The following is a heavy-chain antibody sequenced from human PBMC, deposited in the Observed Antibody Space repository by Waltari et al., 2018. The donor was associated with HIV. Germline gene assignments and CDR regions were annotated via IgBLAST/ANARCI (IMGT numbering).Heavy chain of an antibody. J-gene: IGHJ5*02. CDR2: LYYRGNT. Sequence: QLHESGPGLVKPSETLSLTCTVSGASITSNNFYWGWGRQPPGKGLEFIGTLYYRGNTYYNASLKPRVTMSVDRSKNQFFLHLRSVSAADTAIYFCARTHDFDRSGYSFDPWGQGILVRVSA. CDR3: ARTHDFDRSGYSFDP. D-gene: IGHD3-22*01. V-gene: IGHV4-39*07. CDR1: GASITSNNFY.